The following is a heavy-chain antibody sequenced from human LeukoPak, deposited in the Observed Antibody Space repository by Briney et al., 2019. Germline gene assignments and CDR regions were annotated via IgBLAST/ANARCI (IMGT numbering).Heavy chain of an antibody. Sequence: GGSLRLSCAASGFTFSSYGMHWVRQAPGKGLEWVSYISSSGSTIYYADSVKGRFTISRDNAKNSLYLQMNSLRAEDTAVYYCARDRDSGSPFDYWGQGTLVTVSS. CDR3: ARDRDSGSPFDY. D-gene: IGHD1-26*01. V-gene: IGHV3-48*04. CDR1: GFTFSSYG. J-gene: IGHJ4*02. CDR2: ISSSGSTI.